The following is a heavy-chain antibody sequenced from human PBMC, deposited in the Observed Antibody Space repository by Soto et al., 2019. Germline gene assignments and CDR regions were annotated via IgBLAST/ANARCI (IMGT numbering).Heavy chain of an antibody. Sequence: QVQLQESGPGLVKPSETLSLTCTVSDDSISSHYWSWIRQPPGKGLEWIGYIYYTGSADYNPSLKSRVTISVDMSKSQLSLRLNSVTAADTAVYYCARPKGTTPAVWYFDLWGRGTLVTVSS. CDR3: ARPKGTTPAVWYFDL. CDR2: IYYTGSA. CDR1: DDSISSHY. V-gene: IGHV4-59*08. D-gene: IGHD1-26*01. J-gene: IGHJ2*01.